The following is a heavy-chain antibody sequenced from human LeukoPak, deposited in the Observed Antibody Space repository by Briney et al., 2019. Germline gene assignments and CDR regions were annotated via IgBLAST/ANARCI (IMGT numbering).Heavy chain of an antibody. V-gene: IGHV4-59*06. CDR2: IYYSGNT. CDR3: AREDGYNLRNAFDI. Sequence: GSLRLSCAASGFTFSSYSMNWVRQAPGKGLEWIGNIYYSGNTHYNPSLKSRVTISVDTSKNQFSLKVNSVTAADTAVYYCAREDGYNLRNAFDIWGQGTMVTVSS. D-gene: IGHD5-24*01. CDR1: GFTFSSYS. J-gene: IGHJ3*02.